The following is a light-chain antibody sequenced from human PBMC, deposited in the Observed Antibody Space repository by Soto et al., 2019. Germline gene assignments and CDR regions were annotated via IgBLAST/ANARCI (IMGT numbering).Light chain of an antibody. V-gene: IGKV1-27*01. J-gene: IGKJ4*01. CDR1: RGIGND. Sequence: DIQVTQSPSSLSAYVGDRATITCRASRGIGNDLAWYQQKPGKDPNLLIYAASALQSGTSSRFSGSGSATDFTLTISSLQPGDVATYYCQKYDDPPLSFGGESKVDIK. CDR3: QKYDDPPLS. CDR2: AAS.